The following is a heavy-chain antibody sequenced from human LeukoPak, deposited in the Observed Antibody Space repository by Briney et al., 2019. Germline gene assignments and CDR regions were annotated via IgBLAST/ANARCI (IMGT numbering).Heavy chain of an antibody. CDR1: GFTFSSYA. Sequence: PGGSLRLSCAASGFTFSSYAMSWVRQAPGKGLEWVSAISGSGGSTYYADSVKGRFTISRDNSKNTLYLQMNSLRAEDTAVYYCARLQLALGAFDIWGQGTMVTVSS. J-gene: IGHJ3*02. V-gene: IGHV3-23*01. CDR2: ISGSGGST. CDR3: ARLQLALGAFDI. D-gene: IGHD2-2*01.